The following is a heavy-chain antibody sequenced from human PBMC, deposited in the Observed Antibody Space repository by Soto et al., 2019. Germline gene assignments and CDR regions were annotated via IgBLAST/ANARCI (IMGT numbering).Heavy chain of an antibody. CDR2: IYYSGST. CDR1: GGSISSYY. J-gene: IGHJ4*02. Sequence: PSETLSLTCTVSGGSISSYYWSWIRQPPGKGLEWIGYIYYSGSTNYNPSLKSRVTISVDTSKNQFSLKLTSVTAADTAVYFCTRGGCYYYDSSGYYDDWGQGALVTVSS. V-gene: IGHV4-59*12. CDR3: TRGGCYYYDSSGYYDD. D-gene: IGHD3-22*01.